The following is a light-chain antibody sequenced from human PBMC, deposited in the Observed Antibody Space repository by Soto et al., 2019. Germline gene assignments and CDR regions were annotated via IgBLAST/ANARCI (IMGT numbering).Light chain of an antibody. CDR3: SSDAGDTTFA. V-gene: IGLV2-23*02. CDR2: DVN. Sequence: QSALTQPASVSGSPGQSITITCTGTSSDVGAYNLVSWYQQHPGKAPKAKIYDVNKRPSGVSNRFSGSKSGNTASLTISGLQAEDEAYYYCSSDAGDTTFAFGTGTKVTVL. CDR1: SSDVGAYNL. J-gene: IGLJ1*01.